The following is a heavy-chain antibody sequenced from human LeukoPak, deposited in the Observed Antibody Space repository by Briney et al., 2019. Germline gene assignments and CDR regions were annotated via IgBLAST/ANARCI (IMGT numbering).Heavy chain of an antibody. J-gene: IGHJ4*02. CDR3: ASGHYDSSGYYYPFDY. CDR2: IYYSGST. D-gene: IGHD3-22*01. V-gene: IGHV4-39*01. CDR1: GGSISSSTYH. Sequence: AETLSLTCSVSGGSISSSTYHWGWIRQPPGKGLEWIGSIYYSGSTYYNPSLKSRVTISVDTSKNQFSLKLSSVTAADTAVYYCASGHYDSSGYYYPFDYWGQGTLVTVSS.